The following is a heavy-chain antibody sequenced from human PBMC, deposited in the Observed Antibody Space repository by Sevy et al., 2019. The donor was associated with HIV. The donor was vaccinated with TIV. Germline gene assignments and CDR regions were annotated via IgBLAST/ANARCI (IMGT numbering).Heavy chain of an antibody. J-gene: IGHJ3*02. CDR2: INWNSGSI. CDR1: GFIFDDYA. CDR3: AKVAGNSSGSDGFDI. V-gene: IGHV3-9*01. Sequence: GGSLRLSCAVSGFIFDDYAMHWVRQGPGKGLEWVSGINWNSGSIGYADFVRGRLTISRDNAKNSLYLQMNSLRVEDTALYYCAKVAGNSSGSDGFDIWGQGTMVTVSS. D-gene: IGHD5-18*01.